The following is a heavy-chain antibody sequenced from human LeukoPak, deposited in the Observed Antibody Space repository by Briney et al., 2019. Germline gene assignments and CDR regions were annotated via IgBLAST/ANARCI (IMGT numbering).Heavy chain of an antibody. CDR1: GLTFSIYA. V-gene: IGHV3-23*01. Sequence: GGSLRLSCAASGLTFSIYAMTWVRQAPGKGLEWVSGISGSGRTYYADSEKGRFTISRDTSKNTLYLQMNSLRAEDTAVYYCARAWTLDYWGQGTLVTVSS. J-gene: IGHJ4*02. CDR3: ARAWTLDY. D-gene: IGHD3/OR15-3a*01. CDR2: ISGSGRT.